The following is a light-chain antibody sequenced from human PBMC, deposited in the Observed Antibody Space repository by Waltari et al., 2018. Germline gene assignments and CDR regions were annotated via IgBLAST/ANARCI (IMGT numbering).Light chain of an antibody. J-gene: IGLJ2*01. Sequence: QQKPGQARVLVRCKDCEGPSGFPERFSGFSSGTTGTLTIGGVQAEDGADYYCQSTDSSGSYRVFGGVTKLTVL. V-gene: IGLV3-25*03. CDR3: QSTDSSGSYRV. CDR2: KDC.